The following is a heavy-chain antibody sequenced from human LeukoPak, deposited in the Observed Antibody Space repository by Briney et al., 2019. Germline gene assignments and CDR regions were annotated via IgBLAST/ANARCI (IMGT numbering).Heavy chain of an antibody. V-gene: IGHV4-4*07. J-gene: IGHJ6*03. CDR1: GGSISSYY. D-gene: IGHD2-2*01. CDR3: ARDKVGYCSSTSCYQDYYYYYMDV. Sequence: SETLSLTCTVSGGSISSYYWSWIRQPAGKGLEWIGRIYTSGSTNYNPSLKSRVTMSVDTSKNQFSLKLSSVTAADTAVYYCARDKVGYCSSTSCYQDYYYYYMDVWGKGTTVTISS. CDR2: IYTSGST.